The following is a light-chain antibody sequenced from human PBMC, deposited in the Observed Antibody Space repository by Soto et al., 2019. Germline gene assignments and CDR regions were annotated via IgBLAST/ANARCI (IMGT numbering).Light chain of an antibody. Sequence: EIVLTQSPGTLSLSPGERATLSCRASQSVSSSSLAWYQQKPGQAPRLLIYGASSRATVIPDRFSGSGSGADFTLTISILEPEDFAVYYCQQYGSTEYTFGQGTKLEIK. V-gene: IGKV3-20*01. CDR3: QQYGSTEYT. CDR1: QSVSSSS. CDR2: GAS. J-gene: IGKJ2*01.